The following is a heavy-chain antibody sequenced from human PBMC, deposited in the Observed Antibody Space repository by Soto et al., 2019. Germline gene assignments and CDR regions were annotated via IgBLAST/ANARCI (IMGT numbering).Heavy chain of an antibody. CDR1: GGSISSYY. Sequence: SETLSLTCTVSGGSISSYYWGWIRQPPGKGLEWIGHIYYSGSTTYNPSLKSRVTISLDAPKSQFSLRLSPVTAADTAVYFCARQAITGSAGYFYYYMDVWGKGTTVTVSS. CDR2: IYYSGST. V-gene: IGHV4-59*08. CDR3: ARQAITGSAGYFYYYMDV. J-gene: IGHJ6*03. D-gene: IGHD1-20*01.